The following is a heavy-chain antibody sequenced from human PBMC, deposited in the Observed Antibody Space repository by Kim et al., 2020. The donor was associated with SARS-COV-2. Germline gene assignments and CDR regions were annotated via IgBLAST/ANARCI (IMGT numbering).Heavy chain of an antibody. CDR3: AKDRYCSGGSCYSGVSDY. CDR2: IYSGGSST. D-gene: IGHD2-15*01. V-gene: IGHV3-23*03. J-gene: IGHJ4*02. Sequence: GGSLRLSCAASGFTFSSYAMSWVRQAPGKGLEWVSVIYSGGSSTYYADSVKGRFTISRDNSKNTLYLQMNSLRAEDTAVYYCAKDRYCSGGSCYSGVSDYWGQGTLVTVSS. CDR1: GFTFSSYA.